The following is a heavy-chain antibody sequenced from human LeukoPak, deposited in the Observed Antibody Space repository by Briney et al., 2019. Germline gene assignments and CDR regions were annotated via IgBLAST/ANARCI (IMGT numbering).Heavy chain of an antibody. J-gene: IGHJ4*02. D-gene: IGHD3-22*01. CDR3: ARDHNYYDSSGYSDY. CDR1: GYTFTGYY. V-gene: IGHV1-2*02. CDR2: INPNSGGT. Sequence: GASVKVSCKASGYTFTGYYMHWVRQAPGQGLEWMGWINPNSGGTNYAQKFQGRVTMTRDTSISTAYMELSRLRSDDTAVCYCARDHNYYDSSGYSDYWGQGTLVTVSS.